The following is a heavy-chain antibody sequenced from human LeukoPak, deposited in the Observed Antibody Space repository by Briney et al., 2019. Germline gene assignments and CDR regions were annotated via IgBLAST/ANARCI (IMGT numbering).Heavy chain of an antibody. J-gene: IGHJ4*02. CDR2: ITTSGSTV. D-gene: IGHD3-10*01. Sequence: GGSLRLSCAVSGFTFSDYYMSWIRQAPGKGLEWVSYITTSGSTVLYADSVKGRFTISRDNAKNSLYLQMNSLGAEDTALYYCAKDLGSHYYGSGSPFDYWGQGTLVTVSS. CDR3: AKDLGSHYYGSGSPFDY. CDR1: GFTFSDYY. V-gene: IGHV3-11*01.